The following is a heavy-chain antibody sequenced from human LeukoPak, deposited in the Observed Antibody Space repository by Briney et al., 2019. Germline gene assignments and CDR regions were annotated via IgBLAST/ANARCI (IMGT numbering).Heavy chain of an antibody. J-gene: IGHJ4*02. V-gene: IGHV3-30-3*01. D-gene: IGHD5-18*01. CDR1: GFTFSSYA. CDR2: ISYDGSNK. CDR3: ASSNRGYSYGALDY. Sequence: GGSLRLSCAASGFTFSSYAMHWVRQAPGKGLEWVAVISYDGSNKYYADSVKGRFTISRDNSKNTLYLQMNSLRAEDTAVYYCASSNRGYSYGALDYWGQGTLVTLSS.